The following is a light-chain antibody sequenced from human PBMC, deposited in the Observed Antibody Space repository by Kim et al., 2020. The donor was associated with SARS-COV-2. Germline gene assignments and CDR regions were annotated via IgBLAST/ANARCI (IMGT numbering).Light chain of an antibody. J-gene: IGLJ3*02. Sequence: QPVLTQSPSASASLGASVKLTCTLSSGHSDNAISWHQQQPGKGPRHLMKVNSDGSHTKGDGIPDLFSGSSSGAERYLTVSSLQSEDEADYYCQTWGTGIWVFGGGTRLTVL. CDR2: VNSDGSH. CDR3: QTWGTGIWV. V-gene: IGLV4-69*01. CDR1: SGHSDNA.